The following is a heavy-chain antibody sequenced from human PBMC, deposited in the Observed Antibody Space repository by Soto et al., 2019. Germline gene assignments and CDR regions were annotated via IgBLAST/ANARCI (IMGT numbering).Heavy chain of an antibody. CDR1: GFTFSSYS. Sequence: EVQLVESGGGLVKPGGSLRLSCAASGFTFSSYSMNWVRQAPGKGLEWVSSISSSSSYIYYADSVKGRFTISRDNAKNSLYLQMNSLRAEDTAVYYCARDPKYSSSSFDYWGQGTLVTVSS. D-gene: IGHD6-6*01. CDR3: ARDPKYSSSSFDY. CDR2: ISSSSSYI. J-gene: IGHJ4*02. V-gene: IGHV3-21*01.